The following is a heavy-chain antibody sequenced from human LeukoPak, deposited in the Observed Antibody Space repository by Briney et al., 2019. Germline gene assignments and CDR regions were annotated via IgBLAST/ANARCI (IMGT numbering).Heavy chain of an antibody. CDR1: GYTFSTSW. CDR3: TRNPVGVLEWLSRWDAFDI. CDR2: IYPGDSDT. D-gene: IGHD3-3*01. J-gene: IGHJ3*02. V-gene: IGHV5-51*01. Sequence: GESLKISCKASGYTFSTSWIGWVRQMPGKGLEWMGIIYPGDSDTRYSPSFQGQVTISVDRSITTAYLQWSSLKASDTAMYYCTRNPVGVLEWLSRWDAFDIWGQGTMVTVST.